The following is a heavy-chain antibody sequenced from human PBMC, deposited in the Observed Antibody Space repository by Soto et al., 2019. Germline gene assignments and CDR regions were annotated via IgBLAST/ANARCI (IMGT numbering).Heavy chain of an antibody. D-gene: IGHD4-17*01. CDR3: ARQGRTTVVTRWFDP. Sequence: PSETLSLTCTVSGGSISSSSYYWGWIRQPPGKGLEWIGSIYYSGSTYYNPSLKSRVTISVDTSKNQFSLKLSSVTAADTAVYFCARQGRTTVVTRWFDPWGQGTLVTVSS. J-gene: IGHJ5*02. CDR1: GGSISSSSYY. CDR2: IYYSGST. V-gene: IGHV4-39*01.